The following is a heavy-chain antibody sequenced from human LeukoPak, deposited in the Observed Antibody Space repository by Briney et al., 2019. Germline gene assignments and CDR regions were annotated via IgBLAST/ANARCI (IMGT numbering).Heavy chain of an antibody. CDR3: TRHGDSSPGSY. Sequence: GGSLRLSCAASGFTFSGSAMHWVRQASGKGLEWVGRIRSKANSYATAYAASVKGRFTISRDDSKNTAYLQMNSLKTEDTAVYYCTRHGDSSPGSYWGQGTLVTVSS. CDR2: IRSKANSYAT. J-gene: IGHJ4*02. V-gene: IGHV3-73*01. D-gene: IGHD6-13*01. CDR1: GFTFSGSA.